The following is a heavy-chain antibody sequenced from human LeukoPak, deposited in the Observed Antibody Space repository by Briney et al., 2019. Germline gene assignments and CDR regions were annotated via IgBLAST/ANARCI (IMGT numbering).Heavy chain of an antibody. Sequence: GGSLRLSCAASGFTFSSYAMSWVPQAPGKGLEWVSTISGSGGSTYFADSVRGQFTISRDNSKNTLYLQMNSLRAEDTAVYDGAKVRCSSTSCYPNWFDPWGQGTLVTVSS. D-gene: IGHD2-2*01. CDR2: ISGSGGST. V-gene: IGHV3-23*01. CDR3: AKVRCSSTSCYPNWFDP. CDR1: GFTFSSYA. J-gene: IGHJ5*02.